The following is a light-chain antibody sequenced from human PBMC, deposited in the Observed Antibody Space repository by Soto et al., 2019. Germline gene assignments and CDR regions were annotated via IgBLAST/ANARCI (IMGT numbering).Light chain of an antibody. CDR3: QKYNWPPFT. CDR1: QGISNY. J-gene: IGKJ3*01. CDR2: AAS. Sequence: DIQMTQSPSSLAASVGDRVTISCRANQGISNYLAWYQQKPGKVPKLLIYAASTLQSGVSSRFTGSGSGTDFTLTISSLQPADVATYYCQKYNWPPFTFGPGTKVYIK. V-gene: IGKV1-27*01.